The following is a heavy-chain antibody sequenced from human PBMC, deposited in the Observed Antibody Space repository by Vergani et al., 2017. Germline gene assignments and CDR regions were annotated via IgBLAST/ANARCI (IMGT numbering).Heavy chain of an antibody. CDR2: IDWDDDK. Sequence: QVTLRESGPALVKPTQTLTLTCTLSGFSLSTSGMCVSWIRQPPGKALEWLARIDWDDDKYYSTSLKTRLTISKDTSKNQVVLTMTNMDPVDTATYYCARIRLVGATTVLNDWGQGTLVTVSS. D-gene: IGHD1-26*01. CDR1: GFSLSTSGMC. CDR3: ARIRLVGATTVLND. J-gene: IGHJ4*02. V-gene: IGHV2-70*15.